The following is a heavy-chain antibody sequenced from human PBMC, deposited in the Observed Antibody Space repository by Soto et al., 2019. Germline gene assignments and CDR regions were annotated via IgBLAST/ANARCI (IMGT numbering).Heavy chain of an antibody. J-gene: IGHJ5*02. CDR1: GFSLSNAGLG. V-gene: IGHV2-26*04. CDR3: ASTYSTSWYWFDP. CDR2: IFSNDEK. D-gene: IGHD6-13*01. Sequence: QVTVKESGPVLVKPTETLTLTCTVSGFSLSNAGLGVSWIRQPPGKALEWLAHIFSNDEKSYSTSLKSRLTISKDTSKIQVVLTMTNMDPMDTATYYCASTYSTSWYWFDPWGQGTLVTVSS.